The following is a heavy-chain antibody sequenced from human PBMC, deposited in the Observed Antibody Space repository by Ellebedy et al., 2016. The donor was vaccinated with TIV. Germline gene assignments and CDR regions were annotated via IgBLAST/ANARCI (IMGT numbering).Heavy chain of an antibody. J-gene: IGHJ4*02. V-gene: IGHV1-2*02. CDR1: GYSFTAYY. CDR2: INPDNGVT. Sequence: AASVKVSCKTSGYSFTAYYIHWVRQAPGQGPEWMGWINPDNGVTVYEQKLQGRVTITGDTSISTVYMELSSLRSDDTAIYYCVRDLTNPVTGDYWGQGTLVFVSS. CDR3: VRDLTNPVTGDY. D-gene: IGHD4-11*01.